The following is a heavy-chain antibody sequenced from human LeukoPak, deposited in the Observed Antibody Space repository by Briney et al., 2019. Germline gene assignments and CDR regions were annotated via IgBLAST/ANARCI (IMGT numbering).Heavy chain of an antibody. V-gene: IGHV1-46*01. D-gene: IGHD1-26*01. CDR3: ARAGEWELPYAFDI. CDR2: INPNGGST. J-gene: IGHJ3*02. CDR1: GYTFIGYY. Sequence: ASVKVSCKASGYTFIGYYMHWVRQAPGQGLEWMGIINPNGGSTSYAQKFQGRVTMTRDTSTSTAYMELSSLRSEDTAVYYCARAGEWELPYAFDIWGQGTMVTVSS.